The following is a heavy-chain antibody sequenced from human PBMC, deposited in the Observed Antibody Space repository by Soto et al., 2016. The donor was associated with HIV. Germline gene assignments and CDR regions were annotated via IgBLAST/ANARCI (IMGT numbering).Heavy chain of an antibody. D-gene: IGHD4-17*01. CDR2: MNPNSGNT. V-gene: IGHV1-8*03. CDR1: GYTFSSND. CDR3: ARRPTVVIGPLRYYYMDV. Sequence: QVQLVQSGAEVKKPGASVKVSCRASGYTFSSNDINWVRQATGQGLEWMGWMNPNSGNTGYAQKFQGRVIITRNTSISTAYMELTSLRSEDTAVYYCARRPTVVIGPLRYYYMDVWGKGTTVTVSS. J-gene: IGHJ6*03.